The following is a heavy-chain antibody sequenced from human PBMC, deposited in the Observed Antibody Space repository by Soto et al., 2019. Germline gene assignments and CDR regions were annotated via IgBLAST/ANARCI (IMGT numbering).Heavy chain of an antibody. CDR1: GGSISSFY. Sequence: QVQLQESGPGLVKPSETVSLTCTVSGGSISSFYWSWIRQPPGKGLEWIGYIYYTGSTNYNPSLKSPVTISVDTSKNQFPLKLSSVTAADTAVYYCARGRHWLDYWGQGTLVTVSS. V-gene: IGHV4-59*01. CDR3: ARGRHWLDY. D-gene: IGHD6-19*01. J-gene: IGHJ4*02. CDR2: IYYTGST.